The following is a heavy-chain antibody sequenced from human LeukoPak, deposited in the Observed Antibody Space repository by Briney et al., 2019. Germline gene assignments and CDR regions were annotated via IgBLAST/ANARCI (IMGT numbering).Heavy chain of an antibody. V-gene: IGHV3-30*03. CDR2: ISYDGSNK. Sequence: GGSLRLSCAASGFTFSNSGMSWVRQAPGKGLEWVAVISYDGSNKYYADSVKGRFTISRDNSKNTLYLQMNSLRAEDTAVYYCARPMVYAHYYYYMDVWGKGTTVTVSS. CDR3: ARPMVYAHYYYYMDV. D-gene: IGHD2-8*01. J-gene: IGHJ6*03. CDR1: GFTFSNSG.